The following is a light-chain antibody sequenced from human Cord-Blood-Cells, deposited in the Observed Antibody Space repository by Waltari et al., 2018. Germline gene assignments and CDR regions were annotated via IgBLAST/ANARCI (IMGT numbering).Light chain of an antibody. CDR3: CSYAGSSTWV. CDR2: EGS. Sequence: QSALTQPASVSGSPGQSITISCTGTSSDVGSYNLVSWYPHHPGKAPNLMIYEGSKRPSGVSNRFSGSKSGNTASLTISGLQAEDEADYYCCSYAGSSTWVFGGGTKLTVL. CDR1: SSDVGSYNL. V-gene: IGLV2-23*01. J-gene: IGLJ3*02.